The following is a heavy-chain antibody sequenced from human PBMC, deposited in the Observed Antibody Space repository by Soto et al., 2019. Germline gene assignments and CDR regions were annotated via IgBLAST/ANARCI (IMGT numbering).Heavy chain of an antibody. J-gene: IGHJ4*02. Sequence: DVQLVESGGGLVQPGRSLRLACATSGFNFADYAMHWVRQAPGKGLEWVSGIGWTGGAIGDADSVTGRFIISRDNAKNSLYLQMNSLRPEDTALYYCVKDIAPGEVPLDYFDNWGQGTLVTVSS. CDR2: IGWTGGAI. D-gene: IGHD3-3*02. CDR1: GFNFADYA. CDR3: VKDIAPGEVPLDYFDN. V-gene: IGHV3-9*01.